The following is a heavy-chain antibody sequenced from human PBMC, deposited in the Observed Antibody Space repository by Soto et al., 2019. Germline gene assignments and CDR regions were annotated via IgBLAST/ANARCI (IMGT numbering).Heavy chain of an antibody. CDR2: TYYRSRWYN. CDR3: ARTLPLEPTRGYSMDV. V-gene: IGHV6-1*01. J-gene: IGHJ6*03. CDR1: GDSVSSNSAA. Sequence: SQTLSLTCVISGDSVSSNSAAWNWIRQSPSRGLEWLGRTYYRSRWYNDYAVSVRSRITVNADTSKNQFSLHLNSVAPEDTAVYYCARTLPLEPTRGYSMDVWGKGTTVTVSS. D-gene: IGHD1-1*01.